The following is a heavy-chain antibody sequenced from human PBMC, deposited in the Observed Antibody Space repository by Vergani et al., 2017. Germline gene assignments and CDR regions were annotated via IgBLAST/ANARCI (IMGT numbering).Heavy chain of an antibody. V-gene: IGHV3-30-3*01. D-gene: IGHD2-2*01. Sequence: QVQLVESGGGVVQPGRSLRLSCAASGFTFSSYAMHWVRQAPGKGLEWVAVISYDGSNKYYADSVKGRFTISRDNSKNTLYLQINSLRAEDTAVYYCARDGHTMGYCSSTSCPVDYWGQGTLVTVSS. CDR2: ISYDGSNK. J-gene: IGHJ4*02. CDR1: GFTFSSYA. CDR3: ARDGHTMGYCSSTSCPVDY.